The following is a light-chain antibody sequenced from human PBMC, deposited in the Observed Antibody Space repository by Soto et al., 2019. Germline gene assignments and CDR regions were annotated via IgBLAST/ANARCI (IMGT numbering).Light chain of an antibody. CDR2: DAS. V-gene: IGKV3-11*01. CDR1: QSISKY. CDR3: QQRSNWRGT. J-gene: IGKJ4*01. Sequence: VLTQSAVTLSLSPGERATLSCRASQSISKYLAWYQQKPGQAPRLLIYDASNRAAGIPAGFTGSGSGTDFTLTISSLEPEDFAVYYCQQRSNWRGTFGGGTKVDIK.